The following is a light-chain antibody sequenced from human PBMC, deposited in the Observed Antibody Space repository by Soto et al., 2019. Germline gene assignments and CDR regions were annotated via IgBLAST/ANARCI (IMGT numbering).Light chain of an antibody. Sequence: QSALTQPPSASGSPGQSVTISCTGTSSDVGAYKYVSWYQQYPGKAPKLMIYEVTKRPSGVPDRFSGSKSGNTASLTVSGLQAEQEADHYCTSYVGNDIWVFGGGTKLTVL. CDR1: SSDVGAYKY. J-gene: IGLJ3*02. CDR3: TSYVGNDIWV. CDR2: EVT. V-gene: IGLV2-8*01.